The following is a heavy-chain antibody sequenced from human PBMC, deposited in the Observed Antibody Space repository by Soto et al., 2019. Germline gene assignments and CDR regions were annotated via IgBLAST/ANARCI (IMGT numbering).Heavy chain of an antibody. CDR3: AREYNGGGPLAFDI. CDR2: INPNSGGT. Sequence: ASVKVSCKASGYTFTGYYMHWVRQAPGQGLEWMGWINPNSGGTNYAQKFQGWVTMTRDTSISTAYMEPSRLRSDDTAVYCCAREYNGGGPLAFDIWGQGTMVTVSS. CDR1: GYTFTGYY. J-gene: IGHJ3*02. V-gene: IGHV1-2*04. D-gene: IGHD1-26*01.